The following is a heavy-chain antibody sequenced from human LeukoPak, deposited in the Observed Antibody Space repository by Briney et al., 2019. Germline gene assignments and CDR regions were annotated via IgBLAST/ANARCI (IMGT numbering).Heavy chain of an antibody. CDR1: SGSLSGYS. Sequence: SETLSLTCAVSSGSLSGYSWGWIRQAPGKGLDWIGEIHHSGSTTYNSSLKNRVTISLDKPKSQFSLILTSVTAADTAVYYCTKQSGTVTPIDYWGQGILVTVSS. J-gene: IGHJ4*02. CDR2: IHHSGST. V-gene: IGHV4-34*01. D-gene: IGHD4-17*01. CDR3: TKQSGTVTPIDY.